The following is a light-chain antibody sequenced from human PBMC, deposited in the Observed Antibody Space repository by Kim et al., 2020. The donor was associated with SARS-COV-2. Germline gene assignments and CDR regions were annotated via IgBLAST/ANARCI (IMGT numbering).Light chain of an antibody. CDR2: DVS. CDR3: SSYGSTTTFV. Sequence: QSALTQPASVSGSPGQSITISCTGTSSDVGGYNYVSWYQQYPGKAPKLMIYDVSKRPSGVSNRFSGSKSGNTASLTISGLQAEDEADYYCSSYGSTTTFVFGTGTKVTVL. V-gene: IGLV2-14*01. CDR1: SSDVGGYNY. J-gene: IGLJ1*01.